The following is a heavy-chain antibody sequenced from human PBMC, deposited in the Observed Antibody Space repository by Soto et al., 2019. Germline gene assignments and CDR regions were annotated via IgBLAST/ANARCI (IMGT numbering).Heavy chain of an antibody. CDR3: ARIVVGATVDL. CDR1: DESVTSDTYF. CDR2: IFYTGDT. D-gene: IGHD1-26*01. V-gene: IGHV4-61*01. J-gene: IGHJ5*02. Sequence: QVQLRESGPGLLKPSETLSLTCTVSDESVTSDTYFWTWIRQPPGKGLEWIAYIFYTGDTNYNPSLKSRVTISVGTLRNQFSLIVTSVTAADTAVYFCARIVVGATVDLWGQGSLVTVSS.